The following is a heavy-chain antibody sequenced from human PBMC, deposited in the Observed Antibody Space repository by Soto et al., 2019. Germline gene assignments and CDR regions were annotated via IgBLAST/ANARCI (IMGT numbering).Heavy chain of an antibody. J-gene: IGHJ5*02. V-gene: IGHV3-23*01. CDR1: GFTFTNYA. Sequence: EVQLSESGGDLRQPGGSLRLSCAASGFTFTNYAMTWVRQTPGKGLEWVSGISASGGLKYYADSVQGRFTVSRDNSKNILYLQMDNLRDEDTALYYCAREVGAPSGWLDPWGQGTQVTVYS. D-gene: IGHD3-3*01. CDR2: ISASGGLK. CDR3: AREVGAPSGWLDP.